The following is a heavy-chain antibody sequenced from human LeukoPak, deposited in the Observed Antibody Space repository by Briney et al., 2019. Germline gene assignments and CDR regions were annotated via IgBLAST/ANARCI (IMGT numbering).Heavy chain of an antibody. Sequence: PSETLSLTCTVSGGSISSGNFYWTWIRQPPGKGLEWIGYVYYSGITYYNPSLQSRVTMSVDTSKNQFSLKLSSVTAADTAMYYCARDNEVAARSFDYWGQGTLVTVSS. V-gene: IGHV4-30-4*01. J-gene: IGHJ4*02. CDR1: GGSISSGNFY. CDR3: ARDNEVAARSFDY. CDR2: VYYSGIT. D-gene: IGHD6-6*01.